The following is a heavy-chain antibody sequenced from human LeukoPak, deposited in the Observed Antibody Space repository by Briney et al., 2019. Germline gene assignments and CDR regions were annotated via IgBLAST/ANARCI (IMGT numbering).Heavy chain of an antibody. CDR2: IYYSGST. CDR3: ARGGGPGYSSSWYHESNFDY. J-gene: IGHJ4*02. D-gene: IGHD6-13*01. Sequence: SETLPLTCAVYGGSFSGYYWSWIRQPPGKGLEWIGYIYYSGSTNYNPSLKSRVTMSVDTSKNQFSLKLSSVTAADTAVYYCARGGGPGYSSSWYHESNFDYWGQGTLVTVSS. V-gene: IGHV4-59*01. CDR1: GGSFSGYY.